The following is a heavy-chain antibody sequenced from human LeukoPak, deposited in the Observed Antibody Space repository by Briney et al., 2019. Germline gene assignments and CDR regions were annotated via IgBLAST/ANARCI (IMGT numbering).Heavy chain of an antibody. CDR2: IATGGGTT. Sequence: GGSLRLSYVASGFIFGNPEMNWVRQPPGGGLEWVSYIATGGGTTDHAECVKGRFTISRDNDKNSLYLQLSSLRGQDTSTYYCATVGRSGSPGYWGQGALVTVSS. V-gene: IGHV3-48*03. D-gene: IGHD6-19*01. CDR3: ATVGRSGSPGY. CDR1: GFIFGNPE. J-gene: IGHJ4*02.